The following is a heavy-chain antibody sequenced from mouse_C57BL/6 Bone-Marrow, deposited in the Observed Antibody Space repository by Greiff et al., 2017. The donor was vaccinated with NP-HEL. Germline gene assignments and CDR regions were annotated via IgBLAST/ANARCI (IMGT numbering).Heavy chain of an antibody. J-gene: IGHJ3*01. V-gene: IGHV1-78*01. CDR3: AIRLRRVFAY. CDR1: GYTFTDHT. D-gene: IGHD2-4*01. Sequence: VQLQESDAELVKPGASVKLSCKVSGYTFTDHTIHWMKQRPEQGLEWIGHLSPRHGSPQHNAPFKGKATLTADKSSSTASMQLNSLTSGDSAVYFCAIRLRRVFAYWGQGTLVTVSA. CDR2: LSPRHGSP.